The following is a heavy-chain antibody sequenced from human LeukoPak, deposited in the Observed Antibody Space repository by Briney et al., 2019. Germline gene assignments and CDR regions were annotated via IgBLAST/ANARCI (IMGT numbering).Heavy chain of an antibody. CDR2: ISGSGSST. D-gene: IGHD3-10*01. J-gene: IGHJ6*03. V-gene: IGHV3-23*01. CDR3: ARDSMVRGVIRYYYMDV. Sequence: GGSLRLSCAASGFTFSSYGMSWVRQAPGKGLEWVSAISGSGSSTYYAASVKGRFTISRDNSKNTLYLQMNSLRAEDTAVYYCARDSMVRGVIRYYYMDVWGKGTTVTISS. CDR1: GFTFSSYG.